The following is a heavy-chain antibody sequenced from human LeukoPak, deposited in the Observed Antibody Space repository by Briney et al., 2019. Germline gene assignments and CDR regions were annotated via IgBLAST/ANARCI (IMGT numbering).Heavy chain of an antibody. D-gene: IGHD3-22*01. J-gene: IGHJ3*02. CDR2: ISARNGNI. V-gene: IGHV1-18*01. CDR1: GYTFTSFG. CDR3: ARDNGGAYYFDTSAYYHNDAFDI. Sequence: ASVKVSCKASGYTFTSFGISWLRQAPGQGREGRGWISARNGNINYAQKLQGRVTMSTDTSTSTAYMELRSLRSDDTAVYYCARDNGGAYYFDTSAYYHNDAFDIWGQGTMVTVSS.